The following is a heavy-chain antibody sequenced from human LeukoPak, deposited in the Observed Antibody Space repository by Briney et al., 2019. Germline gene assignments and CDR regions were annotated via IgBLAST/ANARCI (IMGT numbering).Heavy chain of an antibody. CDR3: ARRPWVGAADY. V-gene: IGHV4-34*01. CDR1: GGSFSGCY. Sequence: SETLPLTCAVYGGSFSGCYWNWIRQPPGKGLEWIGEVCYSGSTNYKPSLKGRVTISGDRSKNKLYLKLSAVTGADTAVYFCARRPWVGAADYWGQGTLVTVSS. J-gene: IGHJ4*02. CDR2: VCYSGST. D-gene: IGHD1-26*01.